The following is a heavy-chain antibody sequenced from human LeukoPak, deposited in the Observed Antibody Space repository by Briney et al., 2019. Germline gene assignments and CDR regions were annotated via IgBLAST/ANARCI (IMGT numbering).Heavy chain of an antibody. D-gene: IGHD3-10*01. Sequence: GASVKVSCKASGYTFTSYAMHWVRQAPGQRLEWMGWINAGNGYTSYAQKFQGRVTMTTDTSTSTAYMELGSLRSDDTAVYYCARDRGSGSYSDYWGQGTLVTVSS. CDR3: ARDRGSGSYSDY. J-gene: IGHJ4*02. CDR1: GYTFTSYA. V-gene: IGHV1-3*01. CDR2: INAGNGYT.